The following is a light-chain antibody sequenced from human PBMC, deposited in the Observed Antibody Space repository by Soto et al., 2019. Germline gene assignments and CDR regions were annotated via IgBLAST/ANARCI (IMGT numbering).Light chain of an antibody. CDR1: QGIGSA. CDR3: QQFDSYPLN. J-gene: IGKJ4*01. V-gene: IGKV1-13*02. CDR2: DAS. Sequence: AIQLTQSPSSLSASVGDRVTITCRASQGIGSALAWYQQRPGEAPNLLIYDASSLKSGAPSRFSGSGSGTDFTLTISSLQPEDFATYFCQQFDSYPLNFGGGTKVEIK.